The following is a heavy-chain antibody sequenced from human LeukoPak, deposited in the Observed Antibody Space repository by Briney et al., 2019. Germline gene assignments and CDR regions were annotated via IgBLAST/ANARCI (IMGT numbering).Heavy chain of an antibody. Sequence: GGSLRLSCAASGFTFSSDWMSWVRQAPGKGLEWVANIKQDGSGINYVDSVKGRFTISRDNAKNTLYLQMNSLRPEDTAVYYCAREAEAFDIWGQGTMVTVSS. CDR1: GFTFSSDW. CDR3: AREAEAFDI. V-gene: IGHV3-7*01. CDR2: IKQDGSGI. J-gene: IGHJ3*02.